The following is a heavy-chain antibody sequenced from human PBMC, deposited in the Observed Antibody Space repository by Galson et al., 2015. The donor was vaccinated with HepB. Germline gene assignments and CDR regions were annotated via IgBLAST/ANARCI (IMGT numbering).Heavy chain of an antibody. J-gene: IGHJ4*02. Sequence: SLRLSCAASGFTFSSYAMSWVRQAPGKGLEWVSAISGSGGDTFYADPVKGRFTISRDNSKNTLYLQMNSLRAEDTAVYYCANSGYYSGWYYWGQGTLVSVSS. D-gene: IGHD6-19*01. CDR2: ISGSGGDT. CDR3: ANSGYYSGWYY. V-gene: IGHV3-23*01. CDR1: GFTFSSYA.